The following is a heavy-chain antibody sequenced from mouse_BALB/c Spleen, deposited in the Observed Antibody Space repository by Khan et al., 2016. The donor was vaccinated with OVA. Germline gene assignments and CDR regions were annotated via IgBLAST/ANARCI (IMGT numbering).Heavy chain of an antibody. CDR3: AREGAYYRSDGWFAY. Sequence: QVQLKESGTELARPGASVKMSCKASGYTFTSYTMHWVKQRPGQGLEWIGSINPSSGYTNYTQKFKDKATLTADKSSITAYMQLSSLTSEDSAVYYCAREGAYYRSDGWFAYWGQGTLVTVSA. D-gene: IGHD2-14*01. CDR2: INPSSGYT. CDR1: GYTFTSYT. J-gene: IGHJ3*01. V-gene: IGHV1-4*01.